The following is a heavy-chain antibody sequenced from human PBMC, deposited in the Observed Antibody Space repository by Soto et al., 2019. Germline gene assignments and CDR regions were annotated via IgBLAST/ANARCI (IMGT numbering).Heavy chain of an antibody. V-gene: IGHV3-30*04. Sequence: LRLSCAASGFSFTHYTINWVRQAPGKGLEWVAVMSYDGTNEYYADSVKGRFTISRDNSKSTVYLQMNSLTPEDTALYYCARKWGTYSSASLDYWGLGTLVTVSS. J-gene: IGHJ4*02. CDR1: GFSFTHYT. CDR2: MSYDGTNE. D-gene: IGHD6-19*01. CDR3: ARKWGTYSSASLDY.